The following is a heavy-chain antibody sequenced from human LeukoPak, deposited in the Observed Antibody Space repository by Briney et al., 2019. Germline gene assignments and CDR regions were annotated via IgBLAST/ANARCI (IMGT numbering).Heavy chain of an antibody. D-gene: IGHD5-18*01. CDR2: INHSGTT. J-gene: IGHJ4*02. CDR3: AKDPHTGIAPDY. V-gene: IGHV4-34*01. CDR1: GGSFSGYY. Sequence: SETLSLTCAVYGGSFSGYYWNWIRQPPGEGLEWIGEINHSGTTNYNPSLKSRVTISIDTSKNQFSLKLSSVTAADTAVYYCAKDPHTGIAPDYWGQGTLVTVSS.